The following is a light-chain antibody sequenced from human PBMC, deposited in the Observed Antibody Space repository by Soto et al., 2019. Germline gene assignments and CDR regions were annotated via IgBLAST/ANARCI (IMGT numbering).Light chain of an antibody. Sequence: QSVLTQPASVSASPGQSVTISCTGTSGDVGGYYYVSWYQQLPGKAPKLMIYEVSNRPSGVSNRFSGSKSGNTASLTISGLQAEDEADYYCSAYTAGGTIFGTGTKVTVL. V-gene: IGLV2-14*01. CDR3: SAYTAGGTI. CDR1: SGDVGGYYY. CDR2: EVS. J-gene: IGLJ1*01.